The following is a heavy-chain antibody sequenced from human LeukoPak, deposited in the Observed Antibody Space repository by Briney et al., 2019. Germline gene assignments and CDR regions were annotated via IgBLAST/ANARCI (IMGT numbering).Heavy chain of an antibody. Sequence: GGSLRLSCAASGFTFSNYGMNWVRQAPGKGPEWVSYINSSSTTIYYADSVKGRFTISRDNAKNSLYLQMNSLRAEDTAVYYCARARSQQLSDDAFDIWGQGTMVTVSS. CDR1: GFTFSNYG. D-gene: IGHD6-13*01. CDR3: ARARSQQLSDDAFDI. V-gene: IGHV3-48*04. J-gene: IGHJ3*02. CDR2: INSSSTTI.